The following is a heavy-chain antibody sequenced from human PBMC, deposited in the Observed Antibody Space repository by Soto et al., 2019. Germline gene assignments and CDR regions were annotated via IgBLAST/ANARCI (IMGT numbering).Heavy chain of an antibody. CDR1: GASINNYY. Sequence: PSETLSLTCTVAGASINNYYGSWIRQHPGKGLEWIGYIYSSGSTKYSPSLKSRVTISVDTSKNQLSLKLSSVTAADTAVYYCARHAYYDSSGYYPEKSFDYWGQGTLVTVSS. V-gene: IGHV4-59*08. D-gene: IGHD3-22*01. CDR3: ARHAYYDSSGYYPEKSFDY. J-gene: IGHJ4*02. CDR2: IYSSGST.